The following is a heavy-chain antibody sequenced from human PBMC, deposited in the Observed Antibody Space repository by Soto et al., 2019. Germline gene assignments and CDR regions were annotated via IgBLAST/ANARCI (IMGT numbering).Heavy chain of an antibody. Sequence: SQTLSLTCAISGDSVSSNSAACNWIRQSPSRGLEWLGRTYYRSKWYNDYAVSVKSRITINPDTSKNQFSLQLNSVTPEDTAEYYCARDPRSPVAPPSGDHCYFLDVWGKGTTVTVSS. CDR3: ARDPRSPVAPPSGDHCYFLDV. CDR1: GDSVSSNSAA. CDR2: TYYRSKWYN. J-gene: IGHJ6*04. D-gene: IGHD2-21*02. V-gene: IGHV6-1*01.